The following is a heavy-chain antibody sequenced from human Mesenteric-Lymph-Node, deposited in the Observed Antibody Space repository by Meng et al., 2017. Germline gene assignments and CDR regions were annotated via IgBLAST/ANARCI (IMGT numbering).Heavy chain of an antibody. V-gene: IGHV4-59*01. CDR3: ARAHYDFYLPDV. CDR1: GGSISSYY. D-gene: IGHD3-3*01. J-gene: IGHJ6*02. CDR2: IYYSGST. Sequence: SETLSLTCTVSGGSISSYYWSWIRQPPGKGLEWIGYIYYSGSTNYNPSLKSRVTISVDTSKNQFSLKLSSVTAADTAVYYCARAHYDFYLPDVWGQGTTVTVSS.